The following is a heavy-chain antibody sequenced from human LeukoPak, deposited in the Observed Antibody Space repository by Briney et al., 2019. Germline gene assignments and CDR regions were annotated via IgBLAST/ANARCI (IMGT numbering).Heavy chain of an antibody. CDR2: VNPNSGGT. D-gene: IGHD3-3*01. V-gene: IGHV1-2*02. CDR3: ARGGKITIFGVVPPKWSYMDV. CDR1: GYTFTGYY. J-gene: IGHJ6*03. Sequence: ASVKVSCEASGYTFTGYYMHWVRQSPGQGLEWMRWVNPNSGGTNYAQKFQGRVTMTRDTSISTAYMELSRLRSDDTAVYYCARGGKITIFGVVPPKWSYMDVWGKGTTVTVSS.